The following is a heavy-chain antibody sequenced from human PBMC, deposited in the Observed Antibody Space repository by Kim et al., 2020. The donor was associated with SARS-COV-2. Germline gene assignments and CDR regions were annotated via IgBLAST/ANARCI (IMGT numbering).Heavy chain of an antibody. CDR3: ARARDTAMGTARFDY. CDR2: ISSSGSTI. J-gene: IGHJ4*02. V-gene: IGHV3-11*01. CDR1: GFTFSDYY. D-gene: IGHD5-18*01. Sequence: GGSLRLSCAASGFTFSDYYMSWIRQAPGKGLEWVSYISSSGSTIYYADSVKGRFTISRDNAKNSLYLQMNSLRAEDTAVYYCARARDTAMGTARFDYWGQGTLVTVSS.